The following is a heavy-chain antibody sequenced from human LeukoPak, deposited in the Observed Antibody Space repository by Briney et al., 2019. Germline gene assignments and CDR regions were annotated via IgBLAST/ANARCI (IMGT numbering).Heavy chain of an antibody. CDR1: GFTVSSNY. J-gene: IGHJ4*02. CDR3: ARVGLDWGSIDY. V-gene: IGHV4-34*01. D-gene: IGHD3/OR15-3a*01. Sequence: PGGSLRLSCAASGFTVSSNYWNWIRQPPGKGLEWIGEINHRGSTTYNPSLKSRVTISVDTSKNQFSLKLSSVTAADTAVYYCARVGLDWGSIDYWGQGTLVTVSS. CDR2: INHRGST.